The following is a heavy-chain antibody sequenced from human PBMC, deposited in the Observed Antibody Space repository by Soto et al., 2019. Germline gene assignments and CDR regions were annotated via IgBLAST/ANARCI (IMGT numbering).Heavy chain of an antibody. Sequence: SETLSLTCTVSGGSTSSSSYYWGWIRQPPGKGLEWIGSIYYSGSTYYNPSLKSRVTISVDTSKNQFSLKLSSVTAADTAVYYCARVYCTNGVCYYYYYYYMDVWGKGTTVTVSS. CDR1: GGSTSSSSYY. V-gene: IGHV4-39*01. J-gene: IGHJ6*03. D-gene: IGHD2-8*01. CDR3: ARVYCTNGVCYYYYYYYMDV. CDR2: IYYSGST.